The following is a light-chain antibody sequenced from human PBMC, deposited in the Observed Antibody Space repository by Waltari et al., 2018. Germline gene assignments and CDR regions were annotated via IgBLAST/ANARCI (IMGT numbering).Light chain of an antibody. J-gene: IGLJ7*01. Sequence: QSVLTQPPSVSAAPGQRVTISCSGGSSHLGDNYVSWYRQYQGTAPKLLIYENTERPSGIPRRFSGSKSVTSATLDITGLQAGDEADYSCGTWDSSLSGAVFGGGTHLTVL. CDR1: SSHLGDNY. CDR2: ENT. CDR3: GTWDSSLSGAV. V-gene: IGLV1-51*02.